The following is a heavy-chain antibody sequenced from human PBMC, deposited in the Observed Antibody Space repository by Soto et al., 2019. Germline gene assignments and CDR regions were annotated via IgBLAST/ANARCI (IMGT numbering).Heavy chain of an antibody. D-gene: IGHD2-15*01. CDR1: GYTFTSYY. V-gene: IGHV1-46*01. Sequence: GAAVKVSCQASGYTFTSYYMHWVGQAPGQGLEWMGIINPSGGSTSYAQKFQGRDTMTRDTSTSTVYMELSSLRSEDTAVYYCARYEDNAAFDLWGQGTMVTVSS. CDR2: INPSGGST. CDR3: ARYEDNAAFDL. J-gene: IGHJ3*01.